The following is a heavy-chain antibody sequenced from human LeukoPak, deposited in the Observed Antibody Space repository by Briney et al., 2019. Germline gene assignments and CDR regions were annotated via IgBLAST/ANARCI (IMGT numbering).Heavy chain of an antibody. V-gene: IGHV3-48*03. CDR1: GFTFSSYE. D-gene: IGHD3-10*01. J-gene: IGHJ4*02. Sequence: QPGGSLRLSCAASGFTFSSYEMNWVRQAPGKGLEWVSYISRSGSTIYYADSVKGRFTISRDNAKNSLYLQMNSLRGEDMALYYCAKGYGSGSYHLDYWGQGTLVTVSS. CDR3: AKGYGSGSYHLDY. CDR2: ISRSGSTI.